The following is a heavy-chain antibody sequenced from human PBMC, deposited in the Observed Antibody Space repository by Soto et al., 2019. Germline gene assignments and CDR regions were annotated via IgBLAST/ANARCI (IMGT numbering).Heavy chain of an antibody. V-gene: IGHV3-30*18. J-gene: IGHJ4*02. Sequence: GGSLRLSCAASGFTFSSYSMHWVRQAPGKGLEWVAVISYDGSNKYYADSVKGRFTISRDNSKNTLYLQMNSLRAEDTAVYYCAKEGVEMATIDYWGQGTLVTVSS. CDR3: AKEGVEMATIDY. CDR1: GFTFSSYS. CDR2: ISYDGSNK. D-gene: IGHD5-12*01.